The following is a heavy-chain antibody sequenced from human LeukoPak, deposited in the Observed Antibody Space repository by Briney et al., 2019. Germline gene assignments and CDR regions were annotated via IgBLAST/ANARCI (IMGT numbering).Heavy chain of an antibody. D-gene: IGHD3-3*01. CDR3: ATTYYDFWSGYFGQYYFDY. J-gene: IGHJ4*02. CDR2: IKQDGSEK. CDR1: GFTFSSYW. V-gene: IGHV3-7*01. Sequence: PGGSLRLSCAASGFTFSSYWMSWVRQAPGKGLEWVANIKQDGSEKYYVDPVKGRFTISRDNAKNSLYLQMNSLRAEDTAVYYCATTYYDFWSGYFGQYYFDYWGQGTLVTVSS.